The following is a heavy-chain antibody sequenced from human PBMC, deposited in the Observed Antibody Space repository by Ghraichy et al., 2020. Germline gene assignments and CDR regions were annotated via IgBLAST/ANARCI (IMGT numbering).Heavy chain of an antibody. CDR1: GFTFSDYY. CDR2: ISSSSSYT. CDR3: ASGRTITHFDY. Sequence: GESLNISCAASGFTFSDYYMSWIRQAPGKGLEWVSYISSSSSYTNYADSVKGRFTISRDNAKNSLYLQMNSLRGEDTAVYYCASGRTITHFDYWGQGTLVTVSS. J-gene: IGHJ4*02. D-gene: IGHD3-10*01. V-gene: IGHV3-11*06.